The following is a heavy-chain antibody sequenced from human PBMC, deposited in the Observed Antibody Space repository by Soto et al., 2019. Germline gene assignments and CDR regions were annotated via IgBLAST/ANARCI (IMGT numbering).Heavy chain of an antibody. V-gene: IGHV1-69*01. CDR3: ARLGTKAMDV. Sequence: QVQLVQSGAEVRKPGSSARVSCKASGGTFDAYTITWVRQAPGQGLEWMGGIIPLFGTANYAQKFQGRVTITADESTTTAHMELSSLRSEDTAVYFCARLGTKAMDVWGQGTTVTISS. J-gene: IGHJ6*02. CDR2: IIPLFGTA. CDR1: GGTFDAYT. D-gene: IGHD2-2*01.